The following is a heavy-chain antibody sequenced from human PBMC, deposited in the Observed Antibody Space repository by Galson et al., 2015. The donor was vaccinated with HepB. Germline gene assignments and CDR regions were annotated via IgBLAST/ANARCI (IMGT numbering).Heavy chain of an antibody. V-gene: IGHV3-30*04. CDR2: ISYDGSNK. CDR1: GFTFSSYA. J-gene: IGHJ4*02. CDR3: ARDPRYDSSGYYLDY. D-gene: IGHD3-22*01. Sequence: SLRLSCAASGFTFSSYAMHWVRQAPGKGLEWVAVISYDGSNKYYADSVKGRFTISRDNSKNTLYLQMNSLRAEDTAVYYCARDPRYDSSGYYLDYWGQGTLVTVSS.